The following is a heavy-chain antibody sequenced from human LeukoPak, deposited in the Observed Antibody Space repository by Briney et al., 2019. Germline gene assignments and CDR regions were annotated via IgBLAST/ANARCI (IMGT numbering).Heavy chain of an antibody. CDR1: GFTFSSYA. V-gene: IGHV3-23*01. Sequence: PGGSLRLSCAASGFTFSSYAMSWVRQAPGKGLEWVSAISGSGGSTYYADSVEGRVTISRDNSKNTLYLQMNSLRAEYTAVYYCAKDYKRVRYFDWLLFAIDYSGQGTLVTVSS. J-gene: IGHJ4*02. D-gene: IGHD3-9*01. CDR3: AKDYKRVRYFDWLLFAIDY. CDR2: ISGSGGST.